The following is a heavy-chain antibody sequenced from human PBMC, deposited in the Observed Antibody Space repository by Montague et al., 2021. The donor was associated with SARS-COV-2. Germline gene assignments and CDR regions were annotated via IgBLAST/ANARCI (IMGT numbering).Heavy chain of an antibody. D-gene: IGHD3-10*01. CDR1: GGSFSGYY. CDR2: INHSGST. CDR3: ARVRYYGSGTSLGMDV. J-gene: IGHJ6*02. Sequence: SETLSLTCAVYGGSFSGYYWSWIRQPPGKGLEWIGEINHSGSTNYNPSLKGRVTISVDTSKNQFSLKLSSVTAADTAVYYCARVRYYGSGTSLGMDVWGQGPRSPSP. V-gene: IGHV4-34*01.